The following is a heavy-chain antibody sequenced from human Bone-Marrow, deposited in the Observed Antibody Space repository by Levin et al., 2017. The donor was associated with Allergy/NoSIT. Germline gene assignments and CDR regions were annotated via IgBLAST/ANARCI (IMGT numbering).Heavy chain of an antibody. CDR1: GYTFKNFA. CDR2: INAGNGKT. D-gene: IGHD4-17*01. CDR3: ASAVVETVTTEPED. Sequence: PGESLKISCKVSGYTFKNFAIHWVRQAPGQSLEWVGWINAGNGKTKYSQSFQGRVTITRDTSASTAYMELSGLRSKDTAVYFCASAVVETVTTEPEDWGQGTLVTVSS. J-gene: IGHJ4*02. V-gene: IGHV1-3*01.